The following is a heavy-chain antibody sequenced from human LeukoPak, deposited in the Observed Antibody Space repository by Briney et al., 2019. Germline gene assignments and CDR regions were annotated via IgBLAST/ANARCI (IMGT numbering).Heavy chain of an antibody. Sequence: GGSLRLSCAASGFTFSSHAMSWVRQAPGKGLEWVSAISGSGGSTYYADSVKGRFTISRDNSKNTLYLQMNSLGAEDTAVYYCAKGGVYSSGWDAAFDIWGQGTMVTVSS. CDR1: GFTFSSHA. CDR3: AKGGVYSSGWDAAFDI. D-gene: IGHD6-19*01. CDR2: ISGSGGST. J-gene: IGHJ3*02. V-gene: IGHV3-23*01.